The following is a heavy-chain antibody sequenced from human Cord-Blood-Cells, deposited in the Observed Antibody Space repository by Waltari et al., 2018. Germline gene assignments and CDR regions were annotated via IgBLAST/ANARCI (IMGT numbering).Heavy chain of an antibody. CDR2: IYTSGST. CDR1: GGSISSYY. Sequence: QVQLQESGPGLVKPSETLSLTCTVSGGSISSYYWSWIRQPAGKGLEWIGRIYTSGSTNSNPSLKSRVTMSGDTSKNQFSLKLSSVTAADTAVYYCARDFPGNRDDDAFDIWGQGTMVTVSS. D-gene: IGHD3-10*01. V-gene: IGHV4-4*07. J-gene: IGHJ3*02. CDR3: ARDFPGNRDDDAFDI.